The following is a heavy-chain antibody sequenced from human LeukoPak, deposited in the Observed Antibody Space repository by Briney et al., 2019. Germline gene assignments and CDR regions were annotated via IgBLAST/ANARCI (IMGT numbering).Heavy chain of an antibody. J-gene: IGHJ4*02. Sequence: SETLSLTCTVSGGSISSSGYYWSWIRQPPGKGLEWIGYIYYSGSTNYNPSLKSRVTISVDTSKNQFSLKLSSVTAADTAVYYCARLWADYSNYFFDYWGQGTLVTVSS. CDR3: ARLWADYSNYFFDY. CDR1: GGSISSSGYY. D-gene: IGHD4-11*01. V-gene: IGHV4-61*05. CDR2: IYYSGST.